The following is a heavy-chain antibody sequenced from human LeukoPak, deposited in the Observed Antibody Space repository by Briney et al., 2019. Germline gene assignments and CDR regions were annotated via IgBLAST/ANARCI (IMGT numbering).Heavy chain of an antibody. D-gene: IGHD3-22*01. CDR3: ASPTSCYDSSGYFDS. J-gene: IGHJ4*02. Sequence: GGSLSPSRAASGFILSTYWMHWVRQVPGKGLVWVAHINSDGSKTFYADSVKGRFTISRVNAKNTLYLQMNSLRAEDTAVYYCASPTSCYDSSGYFDSWGRGTLVTVSS. V-gene: IGHV3-74*01. CDR2: INSDGSKT. CDR1: GFILSTYW.